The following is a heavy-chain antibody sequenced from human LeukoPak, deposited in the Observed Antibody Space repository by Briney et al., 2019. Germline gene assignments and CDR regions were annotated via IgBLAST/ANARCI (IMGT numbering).Heavy chain of an antibody. CDR2: ISSSGSTI. V-gene: IGHV3-48*04. CDR3: AREGALTVTKDAFDI. Sequence: GGSLRLPCEASGFTFSSYGMSWVRQAPGRGREGVSYISSSGSTIYYADSVKGRFTISRDNAKNSLYLQMNSLRAEDTAVYYCAREGALTVTKDAFDIWGQGTMVIVSS. D-gene: IGHD4-17*01. J-gene: IGHJ3*02. CDR1: GFTFSSYG.